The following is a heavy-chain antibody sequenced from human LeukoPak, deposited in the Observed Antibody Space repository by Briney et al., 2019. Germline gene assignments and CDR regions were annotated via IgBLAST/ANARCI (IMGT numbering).Heavy chain of an antibody. D-gene: IGHD3-3*01. CDR1: GFTFSSYS. CDR2: ISSSSSYI. CDR3: ARAEGNNFWSGPND. V-gene: IGHV3-21*01. Sequence: GGSLRLSCAASGFTFSSYSMNWLGQAPGKGLDWVSSISSSSSYIYYADSVKGRFTISRDNAKNSLYLQMNSLRAEDTAVYYCARAEGNNFWSGPNDWGQGTLVTVSS. J-gene: IGHJ4*02.